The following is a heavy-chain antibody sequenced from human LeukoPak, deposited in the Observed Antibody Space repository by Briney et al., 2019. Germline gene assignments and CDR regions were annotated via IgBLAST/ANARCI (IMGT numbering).Heavy chain of an antibody. CDR3: ARDRDNHAFDI. CDR1: GFTFSSYA. D-gene: IGHD1-1*01. V-gene: IGHV3-30*04. J-gene: IGHJ3*02. Sequence: GGSLRLSCAASGFTFSSYAMHWVRQAPGKGLEWVAVISYDGSNKYYADSVKGRFTISRDNSKNTLYLQMNSLRAEDTAVYYCARDRDNHAFDIWGQGTMVTVSS. CDR2: ISYDGSNK.